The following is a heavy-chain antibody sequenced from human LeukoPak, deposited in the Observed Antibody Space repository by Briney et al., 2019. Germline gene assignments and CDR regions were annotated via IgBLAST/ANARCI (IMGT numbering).Heavy chain of an antibody. J-gene: IGHJ4*02. V-gene: IGHV1-69*04. D-gene: IGHD3-22*01. Sequence: ASVKVSCKASGGTFSSYAISWVRQAPGQGLEWMGSIIPILGIANYAQKFQGRVTITADKSTSTAYMELSSLKSEDTAVYYCAEGVGSSGYLYWGQGTLVTVSS. CDR1: GGTFSSYA. CDR2: IIPILGIA. CDR3: AEGVGSSGYLY.